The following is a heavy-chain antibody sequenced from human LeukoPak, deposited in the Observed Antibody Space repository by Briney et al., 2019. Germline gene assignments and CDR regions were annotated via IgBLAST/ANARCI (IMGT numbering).Heavy chain of an antibody. J-gene: IGHJ5*02. V-gene: IGHV4-59*01. D-gene: IGHD2-15*01. CDR1: GGSISSYY. Sequence: SETLSLTCTVSGGSISSYYWSWIRQPPGKGLEWIGYIYYSGSTNYNPSLTSRVTISVDTSKNQFSLKLSSVTAADTAVYYCARAPGYCSGGSCYEQNNWFDPWGQGTLVTVSS. CDR2: IYYSGST. CDR3: ARAPGYCSGGSCYEQNNWFDP.